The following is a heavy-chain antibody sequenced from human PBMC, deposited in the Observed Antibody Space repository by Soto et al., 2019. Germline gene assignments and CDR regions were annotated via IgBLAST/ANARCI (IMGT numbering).Heavy chain of an antibody. CDR2: IWYVGSNK. V-gene: IGHV3-33*01. CDR1: GFTFSSYG. J-gene: IGHJ4*02. CDR3: ARDGHSGYDLLYYFDY. D-gene: IGHD5-12*01. Sequence: GGSLRLSCAASGFTFSSYGMHWVRQAPGKGLEWVAVIWYVGSNKYYADSVKGRFTISRDNSKNTLYLQMNSLRAEDTAVYYCARDGHSGYDLLYYFDYWGQGT.